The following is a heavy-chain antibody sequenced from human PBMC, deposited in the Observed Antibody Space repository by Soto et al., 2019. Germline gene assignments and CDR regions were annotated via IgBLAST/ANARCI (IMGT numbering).Heavy chain of an antibody. D-gene: IGHD3-10*01. CDR3: ARDDEMVRGVHLDY. J-gene: IGHJ4*02. CDR2: ISYDGSKK. Sequence: GGSLRLSCAASGFTFSSYAMHWVRQAPGKGLEWVAVISYDGSKKYYADSVKGRFTISRDNSKNTVYLQMNSLRAEDTAVYYCARDDEMVRGVHLDYWGQGTLVTVSS. CDR1: GFTFSSYA. V-gene: IGHV3-30-3*01.